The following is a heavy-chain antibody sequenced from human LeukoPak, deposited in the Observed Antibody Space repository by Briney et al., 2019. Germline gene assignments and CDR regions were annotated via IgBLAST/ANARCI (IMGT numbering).Heavy chain of an antibody. V-gene: IGHV4-30-2*01. Sequence: SQTLSLTCAASGGSISSGGYSWSWIRQPPGKGLEWIGYIYHSGSTYYNPSLKSRVTISVDTSKNQFSLKLSSVTAADTAVYYCARDLSIAARPGWFDPWGQGTLVTVSS. D-gene: IGHD6-6*01. CDR2: IYHSGST. J-gene: IGHJ5*02. CDR1: GGSISSGGYS. CDR3: ARDLSIAARPGWFDP.